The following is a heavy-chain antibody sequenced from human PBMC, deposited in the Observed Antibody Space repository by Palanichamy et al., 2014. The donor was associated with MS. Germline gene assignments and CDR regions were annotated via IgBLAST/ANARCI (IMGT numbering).Heavy chain of an antibody. J-gene: IGHJ4*02. CDR1: GGTFSSYP. V-gene: IGHV1-69*08. D-gene: IGHD2-15*01. CDR2: IIPILGTA. CDR3: ATAPSYYCGDGICYSLPPNY. Sequence: QVQLVQSGAEVEKPGSSVKVSCTASGGTFSSYPFTWVRQAPGQGLEWMGGIIPILGTANYAQRFQGRVTITADKSTSTAYTELGSLRSEDTAVYYCATAPSYYCGDGICYSLPPNYWGQGTLVTVSS.